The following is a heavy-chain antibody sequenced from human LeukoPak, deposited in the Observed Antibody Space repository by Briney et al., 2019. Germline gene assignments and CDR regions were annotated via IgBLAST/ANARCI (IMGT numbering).Heavy chain of an antibody. CDR2: IRSKTYGGTT. CDR1: GFTFSSYE. D-gene: IGHD3-10*01. V-gene: IGHV3-49*04. J-gene: IGHJ4*02. CDR3: SRIDVIRGVILVDY. Sequence: GGSLRLSCAASGFTFSSYEMSWVRQAPRKGLEWVGFIRSKTYGGTTEYAASVKGRFTISRDDSKSIAYLQMNSLRTEDTAVYYCSRIDVIRGVILVDYWGQGTLVTVSS.